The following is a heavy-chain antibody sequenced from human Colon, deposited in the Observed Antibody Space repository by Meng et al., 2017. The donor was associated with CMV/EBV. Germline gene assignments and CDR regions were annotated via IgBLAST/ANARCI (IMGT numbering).Heavy chain of an antibody. V-gene: IGHV4-39*07. J-gene: IGHJ6*02. CDR3: ARYDFWSGYTHPGMDV. Sequence: SETLSLTCTVSGASITSSTYYWTWIRQPPGKGLEWIGSIYFSGTSFYKSSLTSQVTISIDTSKSQFSLKVNSVTAADTAVYYCARYDFWSGYTHPGMDVWGQGTTVTVSS. CDR1: GASITSSTYY. CDR2: IYFSGTS. D-gene: IGHD3-3*01.